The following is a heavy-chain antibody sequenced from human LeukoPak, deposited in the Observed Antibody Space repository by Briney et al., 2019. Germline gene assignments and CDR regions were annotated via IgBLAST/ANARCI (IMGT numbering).Heavy chain of an antibody. CDR1: GFTFSYSA. V-gene: IGHV3-23*01. CDR2: IRGSGGTT. CDR3: AKNGHFWRVDYYFYMDV. J-gene: IGHJ6*03. Sequence: GGSLRLSCVASGFTFSYSAMTWVRQAPGKGLEWVSTIRGSGGTTSYAGSVKGRFTISRDNSKNTLYLQMSSLRAENTAVYYCAKNGHFWRVDYYFYMDVWGKGTTVTVSS. D-gene: IGHD3-3*02.